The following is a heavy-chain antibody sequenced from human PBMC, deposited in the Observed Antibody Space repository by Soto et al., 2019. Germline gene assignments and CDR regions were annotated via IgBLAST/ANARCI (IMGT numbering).Heavy chain of an antibody. Sequence: QVQLVESGGGVVQPGKSLRLTCAASGFTFSNYGMHWVRQAPGKGLEWVAVISSDGSNRYYGDSVKGRFNISRDDSKNTLYLQMNSLRGEDTALYYCAKAYFDFWSGSHYYQYGMDVWGQGTTVTVSS. V-gene: IGHV3-30*18. D-gene: IGHD3-3*01. J-gene: IGHJ6*02. CDR2: ISSDGSNR. CDR3: AKAYFDFWSGSHYYQYGMDV. CDR1: GFTFSNYG.